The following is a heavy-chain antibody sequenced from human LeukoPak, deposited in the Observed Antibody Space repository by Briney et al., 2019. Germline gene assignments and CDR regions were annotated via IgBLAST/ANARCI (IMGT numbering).Heavy chain of an antibody. CDR1: GFTFSNYW. CDR2: ISQDGSGK. V-gene: IGHV3-7*03. J-gene: IGHJ4*02. CDR3: AKDLNSGWSGDY. D-gene: IGHD6-19*01. Sequence: PGGSLRLSCGASGFTFSNYWMSWVRQAPGKGLEWVINISQDGSGKNYADSVEGRFTISRDNAKNSLYLQMNSLRAEDTAVYYCAKDLNSGWSGDYWGQGTLVTVSS.